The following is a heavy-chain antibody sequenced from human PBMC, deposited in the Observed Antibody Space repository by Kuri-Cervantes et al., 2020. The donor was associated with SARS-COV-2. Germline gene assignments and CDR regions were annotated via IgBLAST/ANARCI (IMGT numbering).Heavy chain of an antibody. J-gene: IGHJ3*02. CDR1: GFTFSSYA. CDR2: VSGSGGNT. V-gene: IGHV3-23*01. CDR3: AKVTRSGYFPFAFDI. Sequence: GESLKISCAASGFTFSSYAMSWVRQAPGKGLEWVSAVSGSGGNTYYADSMKGRFTISRDNSKNTLYLQMSSLRAEDTAVYYCAKVTRSGYFPFAFDIWGQGTMVTVSS. D-gene: IGHD3-22*01.